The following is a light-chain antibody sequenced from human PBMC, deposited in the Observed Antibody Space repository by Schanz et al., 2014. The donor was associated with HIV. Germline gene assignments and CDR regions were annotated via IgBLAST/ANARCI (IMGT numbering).Light chain of an antibody. CDR2: GAS. V-gene: IGKV3-20*01. J-gene: IGKJ2*01. CDR3: QQYSDWPPST. Sequence: EIVLTQSPGTLSLSPGERATLSCRASQSVSSSYLAWYQQKPGQAPRLLIYGASSRATDIPDRFSGRGSGTEFTLTISGLQSEDFALYYCQQYSDWPPSTFGQGTKVEIK. CDR1: QSVSSSY.